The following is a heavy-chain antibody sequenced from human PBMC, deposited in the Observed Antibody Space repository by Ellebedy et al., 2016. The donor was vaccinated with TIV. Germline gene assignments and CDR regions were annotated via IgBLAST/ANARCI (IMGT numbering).Heavy chain of an antibody. CDR3: ACIAVAEWAADFDY. V-gene: IGHV3-11*06. CDR2: ISSSSSYI. Sequence: GESLKISCAASGFTFSDYYMSWIRQAPGKGLEWVSYISSSSSYIYYADSVKGRFTISRDNAKNSLYLQMNSLRAEDTAVYYCACIAVAEWAADFDYWGQGTLVTVSS. CDR1: GFTFSDYY. J-gene: IGHJ4*02. D-gene: IGHD6-19*01.